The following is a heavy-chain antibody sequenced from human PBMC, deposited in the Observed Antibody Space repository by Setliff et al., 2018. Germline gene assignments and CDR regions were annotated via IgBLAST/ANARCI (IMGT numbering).Heavy chain of an antibody. Sequence: GGSLRLSCTSSGFTFSTYWMSWIRQAPGKGLEWVAVISSDGSSKNYADSLEGRFTISRDNSRNTLYLQMSGLRAEDTAVYYCARDAKIVVVHNPYYFDQWGQGTLVTVSS. CDR1: GFTFSTYW. CDR3: ARDAKIVVVHNPYYFDQ. D-gene: IGHD3-22*01. CDR2: ISSDGSSK. V-gene: IGHV3-30*19. J-gene: IGHJ4*02.